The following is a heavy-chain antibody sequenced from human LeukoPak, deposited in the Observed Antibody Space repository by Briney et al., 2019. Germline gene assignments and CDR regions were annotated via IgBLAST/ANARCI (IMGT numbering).Heavy chain of an antibody. CDR1: GYTFTSYG. Sequence: ASVKVSCKASGYTFTSYGISWVRQAPGQGLAWMGWISAYNGNTNYAQKLHGRVTMTTDTSTGTAYMEQRSLRSDDTAVYYCARDRSGNQRIDYWGQGTLVTVSS. D-gene: IGHD3-10*01. CDR2: ISAYNGNT. V-gene: IGHV1-18*01. J-gene: IGHJ4*02. CDR3: ARDRSGNQRIDY.